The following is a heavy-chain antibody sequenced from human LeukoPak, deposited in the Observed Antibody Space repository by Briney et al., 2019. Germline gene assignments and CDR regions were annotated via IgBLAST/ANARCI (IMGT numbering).Heavy chain of an antibody. D-gene: IGHD1-7*01. J-gene: IGHJ3*02. V-gene: IGHV4-31*03. CDR2: IYYSGST. CDR1: GGSISSGGYY. Sequence: SQTLSLTCTVSGGSISSGGYYWSWIRQHPGKGLEGIGYIYYSGSTYYNPSPKSRVTISVDTSKNQFSLTLSSVTAADTAVYYCASGTGTTHAFDIWGQGTMVTVSS. CDR3: ASGTGTTHAFDI.